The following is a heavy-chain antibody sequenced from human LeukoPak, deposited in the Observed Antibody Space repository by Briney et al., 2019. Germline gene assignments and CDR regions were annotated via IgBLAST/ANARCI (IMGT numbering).Heavy chain of an antibody. CDR3: ARDGYGVRGVSLDY. D-gene: IGHD3-10*01. Sequence: KTSETLSLTCAVYGGSFSGYYWSWIRQPPGKGLEWIGEINHSGSTNYNPSLKSRVTISVDTSKNQFSLKLSSVTAADTAVYYCARDGYGVRGVSLDYWGQGTLVTVSS. CDR2: INHSGST. J-gene: IGHJ4*02. CDR1: GGSFSGYY. V-gene: IGHV4-34*01.